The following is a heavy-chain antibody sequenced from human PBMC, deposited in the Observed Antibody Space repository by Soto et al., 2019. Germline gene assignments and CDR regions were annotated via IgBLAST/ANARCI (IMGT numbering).Heavy chain of an antibody. CDR2: IGGVGGDT. V-gene: IGHV3-23*01. CDR3: ARDAVPYNGKWDWFDP. CDR1: GFIFGDYA. D-gene: IGHD1-26*01. Sequence: DVQLLESGGGLVQPGGSLRLYCAASGFIFGDYAMSWVRQAPGKGLEWVSSIGGVGGDTYYAASVKGRFTISRDNSKNPLYLQMNSLRAEDTAVYYCARDAVPYNGKWDWFDPWGQGTLVTVSS. J-gene: IGHJ5*02.